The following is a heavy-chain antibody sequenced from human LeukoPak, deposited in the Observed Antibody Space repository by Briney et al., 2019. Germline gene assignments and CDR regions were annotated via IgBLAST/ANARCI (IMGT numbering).Heavy chain of an antibody. CDR3: TKGRSNHY. Sequence: GGSLRLSCAASDFSFSDFWMGWVRQAPGKGLEWVANINQGGSETYYVDSVKGRFTISRDNAKKSLFLQMNSLRAEDTAVYYCTKGRSNHYWGQGTLVTVST. V-gene: IGHV3-7*01. J-gene: IGHJ4*02. D-gene: IGHD4-11*01. CDR1: DFSFSDFW. CDR2: INQGGSET.